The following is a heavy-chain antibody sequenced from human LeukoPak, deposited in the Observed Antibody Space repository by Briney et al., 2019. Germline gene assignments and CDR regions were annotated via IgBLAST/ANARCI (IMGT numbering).Heavy chain of an antibody. J-gene: IGHJ4*02. CDR1: GDSISSSSYY. V-gene: IGHV4-39*07. D-gene: IGHD6-19*01. CDR2: VYYSGST. Sequence: SETLSLTCTVSGDSISSSSYYWGWIRQPPGKGLEWIGSVYYSGSTFYNPSLKSRVTISIDTSKNEFSLKLNSVTAADTAVYYCARAGGGWRDYFDYWGQGTLVTVSS. CDR3: ARAGGGWRDYFDY.